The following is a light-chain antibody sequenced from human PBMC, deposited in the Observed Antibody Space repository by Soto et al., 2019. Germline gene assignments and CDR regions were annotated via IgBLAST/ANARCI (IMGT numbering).Light chain of an antibody. J-gene: IGKJ3*01. CDR3: QQYNNWPPFT. Sequence: EIVMTQSPGTLSVSPGERATLSCRASQSVRSNLAWYQQKPGQAPRLLIYEASIRATGIPARFSGSGSGTEFTLTISSLQSEDFAVYHCQQYNNWPPFTFGPGTKVDIK. V-gene: IGKV3-15*01. CDR2: EAS. CDR1: QSVRSN.